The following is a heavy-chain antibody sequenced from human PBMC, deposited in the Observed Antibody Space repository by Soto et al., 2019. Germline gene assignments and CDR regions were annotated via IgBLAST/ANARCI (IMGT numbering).Heavy chain of an antibody. CDR3: ARRNSGLYQSFDS. J-gene: IGHJ4*02. CDR1: GGSIRSGGYF. CDR2: IYSSGST. D-gene: IGHD2-8*01. Sequence: QVQLEASGPGLVKPSQTLSLTCSVSGGSIRSGGYFWTWIRQHPGKGLEYIGHIYSSGSTYYIPSLRRRLTMSLDTSKNQFSLNLTSVTAADTALYFCARRNSGLYQSFDSWGQGALVTVSS. V-gene: IGHV4-31*03.